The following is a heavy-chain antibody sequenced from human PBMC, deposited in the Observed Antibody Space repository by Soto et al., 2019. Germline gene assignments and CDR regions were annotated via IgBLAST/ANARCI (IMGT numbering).Heavy chain of an antibody. CDR2: IIPIFGTA. V-gene: IGHV1-69*13. CDR1: GGTFSSYA. D-gene: IGHD2-15*01. Sequence: ASVKVSCKASGGTFSSYAISWVRQAPGQGLEWMGGIIPIFGTANYAQKCQGRVTITADESTSTAYIELSSLRSEDTAVYYCARNHHHPGRSYSLYYFDYWGQGTLVTVSS. CDR3: ARNHHHPGRSYSLYYFDY. J-gene: IGHJ4*02.